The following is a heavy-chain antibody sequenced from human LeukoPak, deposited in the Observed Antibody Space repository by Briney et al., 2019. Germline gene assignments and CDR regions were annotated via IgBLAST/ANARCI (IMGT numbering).Heavy chain of an antibody. J-gene: IGHJ4*02. V-gene: IGHV3-7*04. D-gene: IGHD1-1*01. CDR3: TRVTTNGYFEY. CDR1: GFTFSNFW. CDR2: IKYDESEK. Sequence: GGSLRLSCAASGFTFSNFWMGWVRQAPGKGLEWVASIKYDESEKHYVDSVKGRFTISRDNAKNSLYLQMNSPRGEDTAVYFCTRVTTNGYFEYWGQGSLVTVSS.